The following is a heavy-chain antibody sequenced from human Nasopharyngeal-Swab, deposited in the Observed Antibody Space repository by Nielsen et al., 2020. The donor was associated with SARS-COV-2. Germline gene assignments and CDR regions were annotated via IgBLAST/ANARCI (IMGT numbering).Heavy chain of an antibody. J-gene: IGHJ6*02. CDR3: AKAPYLRGLDV. Sequence: GASLKTSCAASGFTFSSYAMSWVRQAPGKGLEWVSIISGSGDTTYYADSVNDRFTISRDNSKNTLYLQTNSLRVEDTAVYYCAKAPYLRGLDVWGQGTTVTVSS. CDR1: GFTFSSYA. D-gene: IGHD2-21*01. CDR2: ISGSGDTT. V-gene: IGHV3-23*01.